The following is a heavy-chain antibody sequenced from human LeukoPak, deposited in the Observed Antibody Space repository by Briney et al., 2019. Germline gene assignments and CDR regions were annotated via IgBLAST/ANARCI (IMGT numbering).Heavy chain of an antibody. J-gene: IGHJ4*02. CDR2: IIPILGIA. CDR3: ARSSGVTTENEFDY. Sequence: GASVKVSCKASGGTFSSYAISWVRQAPGQGLEWMGRIIPILGIANYARKFQGRVTITADKSTSTAYMELSSLRSEDTAVYYCARSSGVTTENEFDYWGQGTLVTVSS. V-gene: IGHV1-69*04. D-gene: IGHD4-17*01. CDR1: GGTFSSYA.